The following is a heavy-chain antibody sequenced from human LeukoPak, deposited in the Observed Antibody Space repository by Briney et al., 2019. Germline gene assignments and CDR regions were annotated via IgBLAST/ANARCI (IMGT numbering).Heavy chain of an antibody. CDR1: GGSFSGYY. J-gene: IGHJ6*02. D-gene: IGHD3-3*01. Sequence: ETLSLTCAVYGGSFSGYYWSWVRQAPGKGLEWVSAISGSGGSTYYADSVKGRFTISRDNSKNTLYLQMNSLRAEDTAVYYCAKDYQGDDFWSGYYSLSHYYYGMDVWGQGTTVTVSS. CDR3: AKDYQGDDFWSGYYSLSHYYYGMDV. CDR2: ISGSGGST. V-gene: IGHV3-23*01.